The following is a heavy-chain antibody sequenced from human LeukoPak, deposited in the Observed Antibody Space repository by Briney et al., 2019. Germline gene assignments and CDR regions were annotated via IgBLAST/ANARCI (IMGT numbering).Heavy chain of an antibody. CDR1: GYTFTSYD. D-gene: IGHD3-16*02. CDR3: AIQGITFGGVIVNVLDY. V-gene: IGHV1-8*01. Sequence: ASVKVSCKASGYTFTSYDINWVRQATGQGLEWMGWMNPNSGNTGYARKFQGRVTMTRNTSISTAYMELSSLRSEDTAVYYCAIQGITFGGVIVNVLDYWGQGTLVTVSS. CDR2: MNPNSGNT. J-gene: IGHJ4*02.